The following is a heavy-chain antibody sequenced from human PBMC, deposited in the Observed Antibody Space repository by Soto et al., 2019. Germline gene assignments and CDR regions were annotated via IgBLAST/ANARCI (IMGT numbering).Heavy chain of an antibody. CDR3: ARYLRFSDRSRFDP. V-gene: IGHV3-48*03. Sequence: SGGSLRLSCAASGFTFSSYEMNWVRQAPGKGLEWVSYISSSGSTKYYADSVKGRFTISRDNAKNSLYLQMNSLRVEDTAIYYCARYLRFSDRSRFDPCGQGTLVTVSS. J-gene: IGHJ5*02. CDR2: ISSSGSTK. CDR1: GFTFSSYE. D-gene: IGHD3-3*01.